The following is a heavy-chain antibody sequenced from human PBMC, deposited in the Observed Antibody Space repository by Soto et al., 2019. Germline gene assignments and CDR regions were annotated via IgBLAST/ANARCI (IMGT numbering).Heavy chain of an antibody. J-gene: IGHJ5*02. Sequence: ASVKVSCKASGYTFTGYYMHWVRQAPGQGLEWMGWINPNSGGTNYAQKFQGWVTMTRDTSISTAYMELSRLRSDDTAVYYCAREGARYEQSSWLDPWGQGTLVTVSS. CDR2: INPNSGGT. V-gene: IGHV1-2*04. D-gene: IGHD2-15*01. CDR1: GYTFTGYY. CDR3: AREGARYEQSSWLDP.